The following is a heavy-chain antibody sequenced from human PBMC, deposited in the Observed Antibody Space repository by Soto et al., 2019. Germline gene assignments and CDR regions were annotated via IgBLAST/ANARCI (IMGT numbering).Heavy chain of an antibody. CDR2: IYYSGST. D-gene: IGHD3-10*01. CDR3: ASRKSSHYFDY. Sequence: TLSLTCTVSGGSISRGDYYWSWIRQPPGKGLEWIGYIYYSGSTYYNPSLKSRVTISVDTSKNQFSLKLSSVTAADTAVYYCASRKSSHYFDYWGQGTLVTVSS. CDR1: GGSISRGDYY. J-gene: IGHJ4*02. V-gene: IGHV4-30-4*01.